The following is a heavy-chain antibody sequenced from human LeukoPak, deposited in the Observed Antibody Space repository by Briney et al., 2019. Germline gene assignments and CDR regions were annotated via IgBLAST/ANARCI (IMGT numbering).Heavy chain of an antibody. D-gene: IGHD1-26*01. V-gene: IGHV4-39*07. Sequence: SETLSLTCTVSGGSISSSSYYWGWIRQPPGKGLEWIGSIYYSGSTYYNPSLKSRVTISVDTSKNQFSLKLSSVTAADTAVYYCARVSVVGAAGSENWFDPWGQGTLVTVSS. CDR1: GGSISSSSYY. CDR3: ARVSVVGAAGSENWFDP. CDR2: IYYSGST. J-gene: IGHJ5*02.